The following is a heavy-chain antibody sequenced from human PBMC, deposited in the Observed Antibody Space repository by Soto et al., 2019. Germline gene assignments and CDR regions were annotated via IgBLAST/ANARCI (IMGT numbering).Heavy chain of an antibody. V-gene: IGHV4-34*01. Sequence: SETLSLTCAVYGGSFSGYYWSWIRQPPGKGLEWIGEINHSGSTNYNPSLKSRVTISVDTSKNQFSLKLGSVTAADTAVYYCARERYCSSTSCYGGGYYYYYYMDVWGKGTTVTVSS. CDR3: ARERYCSSTSCYGGGYYYYYYMDV. CDR1: GGSFSGYY. D-gene: IGHD2-2*01. CDR2: INHSGST. J-gene: IGHJ6*03.